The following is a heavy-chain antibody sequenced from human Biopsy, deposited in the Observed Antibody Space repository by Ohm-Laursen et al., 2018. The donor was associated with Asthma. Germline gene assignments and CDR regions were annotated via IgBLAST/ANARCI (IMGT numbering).Heavy chain of an antibody. CDR1: GFTFSDHY. Sequence: SLRLSCTASGFTFSDHYMDWVRQAPGKGLEWVGRTRNKANSYTTEYAASVKGRFTISRDDLKNSLYLQMNSLKTEDTAVYYCASDLGGYYYDSSGYSSDYWGQGTLVTVSS. CDR3: ASDLGGYYYDSSGYSSDY. CDR2: TRNKANSYTT. J-gene: IGHJ4*02. D-gene: IGHD3-22*01. V-gene: IGHV3-72*01.